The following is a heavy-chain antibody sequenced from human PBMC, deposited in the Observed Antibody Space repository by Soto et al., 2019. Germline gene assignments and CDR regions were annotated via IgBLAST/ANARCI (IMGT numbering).Heavy chain of an antibody. J-gene: IGHJ4*02. CDR3: ARDQAGYCSSTSCYWFYFDY. CDR2: ISYDGSNK. V-gene: IGHV3-30-3*01. D-gene: IGHD2-2*01. CDR1: GFTFSSYA. Sequence: QPGGSLRLSCAASGFTFSSYAMHWVRQAPGKGLEWVAVISYDGSNKYYADSVKGRFTISRDNSKNTLYLQMNSLRAEDTAVYYCARDQAGYCSSTSCYWFYFDYWGQGTLVTVSS.